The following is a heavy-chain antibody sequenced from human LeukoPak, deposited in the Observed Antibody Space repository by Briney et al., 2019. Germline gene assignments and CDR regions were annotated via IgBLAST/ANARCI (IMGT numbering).Heavy chain of an antibody. CDR3: AKDVGYCSSTTCPFDY. CDR1: GFTFRSYA. Sequence: PGGSLRLSCAASGFTFRSYAMSWVRQAPGKGLDWVSTISGGSENTHYVDSVKGRFTISRDNSKNTLYLQMNSLRAEDAAVYYCAKDVGYCSSTTCPFDYWGQGTLVTVSS. CDR2: ISGGSENT. J-gene: IGHJ4*02. V-gene: IGHV3-23*01. D-gene: IGHD2-2*01.